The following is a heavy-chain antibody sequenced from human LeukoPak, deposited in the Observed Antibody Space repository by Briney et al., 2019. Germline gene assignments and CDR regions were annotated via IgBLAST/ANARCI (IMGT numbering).Heavy chain of an antibody. CDR1: GFTFSSYG. J-gene: IGHJ5*01. V-gene: IGHV3-30*02. CDR2: IRYDGSNK. D-gene: IGHD6-13*01. CDR3: ARAYSSSWYDF. Sequence: GGSLRLSCAASGFTFSSYGMHWVRQAPGKGLEWVAFIRYDGSNKYYADSMKGRFTISRDNSKNTLYLQMNSLRAEDTAVYYCARAYSSSWYDFWGQGTLVTVSS.